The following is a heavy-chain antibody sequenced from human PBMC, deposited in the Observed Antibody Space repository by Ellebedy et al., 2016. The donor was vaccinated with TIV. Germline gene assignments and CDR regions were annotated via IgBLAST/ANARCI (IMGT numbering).Heavy chain of an antibody. V-gene: IGHV3-21*04. J-gene: IGHJ6*03. Sequence: GGSLRLXWAASGFTFSSYSMNWVRQAPGKGLEWVSSISSSSSYIYYADSVKGRFTISRDNAKNSLYLQMNSLRAEDTAAYYCAKFNDYNFFYYMDVWGKGTTVTVSS. D-gene: IGHD4/OR15-4a*01. CDR3: AKFNDYNFFYYMDV. CDR1: GFTFSSYS. CDR2: ISSSSSYI.